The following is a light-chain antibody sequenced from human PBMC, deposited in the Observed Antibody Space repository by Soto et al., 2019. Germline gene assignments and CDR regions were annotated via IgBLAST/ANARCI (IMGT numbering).Light chain of an antibody. CDR1: LGIGRY. V-gene: IGKV3-11*01. CDR3: QQRSNWPLT. J-gene: IGKJ3*01. CDR2: DAS. Sequence: EIVLTQSPGTLSLSPGESATLSCRASLGIGRYLAWFQQKPGQAPRLLIYDASTRSSGIPAMFSASVSGTDFSLTISSLEPEDFAYDHCQQRSNWPLTSGPGNKVYIK.